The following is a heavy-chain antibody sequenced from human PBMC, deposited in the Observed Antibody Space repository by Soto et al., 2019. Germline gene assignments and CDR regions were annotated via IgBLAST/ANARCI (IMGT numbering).Heavy chain of an antibody. V-gene: IGHV3-11*01. CDR1: GFSFSDYY. CDR3: AREVDRALVGSPHYFDY. CDR2: ISSRSGTI. J-gene: IGHJ4*02. D-gene: IGHD5-18*01. Sequence: QVQLVESGGGLVKPGGSLRLSCAASGFSFSDYYMTWIRQAPGQGLEWVSYISSRSGTIFYADSVKGRFTLSRDNSKNSXYLKMNSLRPEDTAVYYCAREVDRALVGSPHYFDYWGQGTLVTVSS.